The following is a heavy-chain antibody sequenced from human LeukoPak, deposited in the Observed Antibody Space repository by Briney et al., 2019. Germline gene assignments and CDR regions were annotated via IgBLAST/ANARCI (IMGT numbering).Heavy chain of an antibody. CDR2: IYYSGST. J-gene: IGHJ5*02. Sequence: PSETLSLTCTVSGVSISSSSYYWGWIRQPPGKGLEWIGTIYYSGSTYYNPSLKSRVTISVDTSKNQFSLKLSSVTAADTAVYYCARLLIADTAMVIRYNWFDPWGQGTLVTVSS. CDR3: ARLLIADTAMVIRYNWFDP. D-gene: IGHD5-18*01. CDR1: GVSISSSSYY. V-gene: IGHV4-39*07.